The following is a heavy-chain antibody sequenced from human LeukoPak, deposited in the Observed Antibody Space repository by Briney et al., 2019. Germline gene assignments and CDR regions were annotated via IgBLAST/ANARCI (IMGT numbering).Heavy chain of an antibody. CDR1: GFTFSSYG. D-gene: IGHD3-10*01. V-gene: IGHV3-30*02. J-gene: IGHJ5*02. Sequence: GGSLRFSCAASGFTFSSYGMHWVRQAPGKGLEWVAFIRYDGSNKYYADSVKGRFTISRDNSKNTLYLQMNSLRAGDTAVYYCARGKPYYGSGDFNWFDPWGQGTLVTVSS. CDR3: ARGKPYYGSGDFNWFDP. CDR2: IRYDGSNK.